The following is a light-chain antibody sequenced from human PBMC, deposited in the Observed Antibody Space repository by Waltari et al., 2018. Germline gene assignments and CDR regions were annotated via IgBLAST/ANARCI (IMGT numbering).Light chain of an antibody. CDR3: QQSKIWPA. V-gene: IGKV3-15*01. J-gene: IGKJ1*01. CDR2: GAS. CDR1: QGIRSD. Sequence: LSCRARQGIRSDLAWYQQKPGQAPRLLIFGASTRATGVPARFSGSGSGTEFTLTISSLQSEDFGVYYCQQSKIWPAFGQGTKVEIK.